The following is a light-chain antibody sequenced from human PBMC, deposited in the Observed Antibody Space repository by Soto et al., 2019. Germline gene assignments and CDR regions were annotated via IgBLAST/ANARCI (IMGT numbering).Light chain of an antibody. CDR3: CSYAGSSTSYV. Sequence: QSALTQSASVSGSPGQSITISCTGTSSDVGSYNVVSWYQQHPGKAPKLMIYEGTQRPSGVSNRFSGSKSGNTASLTISGLQAEDEADYYCCSYAGSSTSYVFGTGTKLTVL. V-gene: IGLV2-23*01. J-gene: IGLJ1*01. CDR1: SSDVGSYNV. CDR2: EGT.